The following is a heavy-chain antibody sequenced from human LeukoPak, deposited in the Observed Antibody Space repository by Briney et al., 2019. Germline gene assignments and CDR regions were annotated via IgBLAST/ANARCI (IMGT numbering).Heavy chain of an antibody. CDR3: AREGRDGYGYFDY. CDR2: IYYSGST. V-gene: IGHV4-31*03. D-gene: IGHD5-24*01. Sequence: SQTLSLTCTVSGGSISSGGYYWSWIRQHPGKGLEWIGYIYYSGSTYYNPSLKSRVTISVDTSKNQFSLKLSSVTAADTAVYYCAREGRDGYGYFDYWGQGTLVTVSS. J-gene: IGHJ4*02. CDR1: GGSISSGGYY.